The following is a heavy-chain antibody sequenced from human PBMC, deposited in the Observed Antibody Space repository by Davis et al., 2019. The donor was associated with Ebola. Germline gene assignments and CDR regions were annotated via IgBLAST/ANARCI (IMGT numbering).Heavy chain of an antibody. CDR3: ARGRVGYYDILTGYFFPPHSYYYYGMDV. CDR1: GYTFTSYD. V-gene: IGHV1-8*01. D-gene: IGHD3-9*01. CDR2: MNPNSGNT. Sequence: AASVKVSCKASGYTFTSYDINWVRQATGQGLEWMGWMNPNSGNTGYAQKFQGRVTMTRNTSISTAYMELSSLRSEDTAVYYCARGRVGYYDILTGYFFPPHSYYYYGMDVWGQGTTVTVSS. J-gene: IGHJ6*02.